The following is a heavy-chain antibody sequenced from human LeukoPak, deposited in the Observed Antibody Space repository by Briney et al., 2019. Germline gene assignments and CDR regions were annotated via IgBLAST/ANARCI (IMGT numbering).Heavy chain of an antibody. Sequence: GGSLRLSCAASGFTFSSYGMSWVRQAPGKGLEWVSAISGSGGSTYYADSVKGRFTISRDNSKNTLYLQMNSLRAEDTAVYYCASAADIVVVPAAPFDPWGQGTLVTVSS. CDR2: ISGSGGST. CDR1: GFTFSSYG. J-gene: IGHJ5*02. CDR3: ASAADIVVVPAAPFDP. D-gene: IGHD2-2*01. V-gene: IGHV3-23*01.